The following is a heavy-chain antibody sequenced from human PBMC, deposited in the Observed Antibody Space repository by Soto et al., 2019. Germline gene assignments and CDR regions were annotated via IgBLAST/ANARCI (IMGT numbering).Heavy chain of an antibody. CDR2: IYPGDSDT. CDR1: GYSFTSYW. D-gene: IGHD3-22*01. Sequence: GESLKISCNGSGYSFTSYWIGWVRQMPGKGLEWMGIIYPGDSDTRYSPSFQGQVTITADESTSTAYMELSSLRSEDTAVYYCARGYYYDSSGPFDYWGQGTLVTVSS. V-gene: IGHV5-51*01. CDR3: ARGYYYDSSGPFDY. J-gene: IGHJ4*02.